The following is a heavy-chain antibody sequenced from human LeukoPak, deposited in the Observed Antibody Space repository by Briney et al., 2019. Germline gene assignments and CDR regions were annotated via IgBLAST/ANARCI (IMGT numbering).Heavy chain of an antibody. CDR3: AKRDGYCSSTSCLYYYYMDV. D-gene: IGHD2-2*01. Sequence: GGSLRLSCAASGCTFSSYAMSWVRKAPGTGLEWDSGISGSVGSTYYADSVKGRFTISRDNSKNTLYLQMNSLRAEDTAVYYCAKRDGYCSSTSCLYYYYMDVWGKGTTVTVSS. V-gene: IGHV3-23*01. CDR1: GCTFSSYA. CDR2: ISGSVGST. J-gene: IGHJ6*03.